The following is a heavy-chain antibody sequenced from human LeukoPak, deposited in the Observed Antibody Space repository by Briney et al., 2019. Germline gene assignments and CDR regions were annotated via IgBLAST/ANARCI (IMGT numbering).Heavy chain of an antibody. CDR1: GGSISSSSYY. CDR3: ARVSVLRFLEWSPPLPDMDV. CDR2: IYYSGST. D-gene: IGHD3-3*01. J-gene: IGHJ6*03. Sequence: KPSETLSLTCTVSGGSISSSSYYWGWIRQPPGKGLEWIGSIYYSGSTYYNPSLKSRVTISVDTSKNQFSLKLSSVTAADTAVYYCARVSVLRFLEWSPPLPDMDVWGKGTTVTVSS. V-gene: IGHV4-39*01.